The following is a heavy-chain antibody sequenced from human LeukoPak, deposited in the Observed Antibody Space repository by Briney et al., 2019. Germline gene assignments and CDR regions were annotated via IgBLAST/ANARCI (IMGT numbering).Heavy chain of an antibody. Sequence: GGSLRLSCAASGLSFSSYWMSWVRQAPGKGLEWVANIKQDGSEKYCVDSVKGRFTISRDNAKKSLYRQMNSLRAEDTAVYYCAMTSSGEMIDAFDIWGQGTMVTVSS. D-gene: IGHD3-22*01. V-gene: IGHV3-7*01. J-gene: IGHJ3*02. CDR1: GLSFSSYW. CDR3: AMTSSGEMIDAFDI. CDR2: IKQDGSEK.